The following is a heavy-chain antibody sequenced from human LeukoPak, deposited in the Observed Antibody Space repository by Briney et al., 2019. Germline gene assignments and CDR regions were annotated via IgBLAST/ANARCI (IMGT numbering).Heavy chain of an antibody. CDR1: GFTFSSYE. V-gene: IGHV3-23*01. CDR2: ISGSGGST. J-gene: IGHJ4*02. CDR3: AKVEFGYSSSWYDVPPHYYFDY. D-gene: IGHD6-13*01. Sequence: TGGSLRLSCAASGFTFSSYEMNWVRQAPGKGLEWVSAISGSGGSTYYADSVKGRFTISRDNSKNTLYLQMNSLRAEDTAVYYCAKVEFGYSSSWYDVPPHYYFDYWGQGTLVTVSS.